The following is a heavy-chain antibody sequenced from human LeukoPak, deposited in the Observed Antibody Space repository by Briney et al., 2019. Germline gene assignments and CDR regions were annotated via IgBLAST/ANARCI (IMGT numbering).Heavy chain of an antibody. D-gene: IGHD3-10*01. CDR3: AREERGVVRGVITRYFDY. Sequence: GGSLRLSCAASGFTVSSNYMSWVRQAPGKGLEWVSVIYSGGSTYYADSVKGRFTISRDNSKNTLYLQMNSLRAEDTAVYYCAREERGVVRGVITRYFDYWGQGTLVTVSS. CDR1: GFTVSSNY. J-gene: IGHJ4*02. V-gene: IGHV3-53*01. CDR2: IYSGGST.